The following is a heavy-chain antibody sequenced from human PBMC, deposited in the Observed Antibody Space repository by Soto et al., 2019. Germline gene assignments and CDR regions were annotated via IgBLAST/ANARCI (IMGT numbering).Heavy chain of an antibody. CDR3: ARGMYYYDSSGWAY. Sequence: SETLSLTCTVSGGSISSGGYYWSWIRQHPGKGLEWIGYIYYSGSTYYNPSLKSRVTISVDTSKNQFSLKLSSVTAADTAVYYCARGMYYYDSSGWAYWGQGTLVTVSS. CDR2: IYYSGST. J-gene: IGHJ4*02. D-gene: IGHD3-22*01. V-gene: IGHV4-31*03. CDR1: GGSISSGGYY.